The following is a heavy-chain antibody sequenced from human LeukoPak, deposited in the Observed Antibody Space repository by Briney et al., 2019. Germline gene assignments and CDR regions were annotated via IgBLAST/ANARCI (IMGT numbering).Heavy chain of an antibody. D-gene: IGHD1-26*01. J-gene: IGHJ4*02. CDR2: INSSGSTI. V-gene: IGHV3-48*03. Sequence: GGSLRLSCAASGFTFSSYEMNWVRQAPGKGLEWVSYINSSGSTIYYADSVRGRFTISRANAKNSLYLQMNSLRAEDTAVYYCEGERGPPSRVGYWGQGTLVTVSS. CDR1: GFTFSSYE. CDR3: EGERGPPSRVGY.